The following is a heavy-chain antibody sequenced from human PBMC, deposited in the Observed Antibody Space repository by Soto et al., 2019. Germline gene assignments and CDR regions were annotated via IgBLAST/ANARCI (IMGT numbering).Heavy chain of an antibody. CDR2: INHSGST. CDR1: GDSFSGYY. V-gene: IGHV4-34*01. J-gene: IGHJ5*02. D-gene: IGHD1-1*01. CDR3: ARGRRHGPFFFGTGWFDP. Sequence: SETLSLTCAVHGDSFSGYYWSWIRQPPGKGLEWIGEINHSGSTNYSPSLNSRLTMSADTSKNQVSLRLSSVTAADTAVYFCARGRRHGPFFFGTGWFDPWGLGTLVTVSS.